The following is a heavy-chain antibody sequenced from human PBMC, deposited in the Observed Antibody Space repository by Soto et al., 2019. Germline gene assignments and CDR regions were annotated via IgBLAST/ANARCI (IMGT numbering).Heavy chain of an antibody. CDR2: IYYSGST. J-gene: IGHJ4*02. CDR1: GGSISSGGYY. D-gene: IGHD6-13*01. CDR3: ARGGSIAAAGFDY. V-gene: IGHV4-31*03. Sequence: SETLSLTCTVSGGSISSGGYYWSWIRQHPGKGLEWIGYIYYSGSTYYNPSLKSRVTISVDTSKNQFSLKLSSVAAADTAVYYCARGGSIAAAGFDYWGQGTLVTVSS.